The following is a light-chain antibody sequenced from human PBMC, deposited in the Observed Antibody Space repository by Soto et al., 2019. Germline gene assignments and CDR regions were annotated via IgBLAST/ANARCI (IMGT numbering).Light chain of an antibody. V-gene: IGLV2-14*01. J-gene: IGLJ2*01. CDR1: SSDVGGYNY. Sequence: QSPLTQPASVSGSPGQSITISCTGTSSDVGGYNYVSWYQQHPGKAPKLMIYEVSNRPSGVSDRFSGSKSGNTASLTISGLRAEDESDYYCSSYTSSNTLIFGGGTKLTVL. CDR3: SSYTSSNTLI. CDR2: EVS.